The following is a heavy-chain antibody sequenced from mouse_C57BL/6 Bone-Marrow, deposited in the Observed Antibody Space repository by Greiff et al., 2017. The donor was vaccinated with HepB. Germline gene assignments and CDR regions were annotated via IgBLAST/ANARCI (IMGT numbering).Heavy chain of an antibody. CDR3: ARALCRFAY. Sequence: VQLKQSVAELVRPGASVKLSCTASGFNIKNPYMHWVKQRPEQGLEWIGRIDPANGNTKYAPKFQCKAPITADTSSNTAYLQLSSLTSEDTAIYYCARALCRFAYWGQGTLVTVSA. CDR1: GFNIKNPY. J-gene: IGHJ3*01. D-gene: IGHD6-5*01. V-gene: IGHV14-3*01. CDR2: IDPANGNT.